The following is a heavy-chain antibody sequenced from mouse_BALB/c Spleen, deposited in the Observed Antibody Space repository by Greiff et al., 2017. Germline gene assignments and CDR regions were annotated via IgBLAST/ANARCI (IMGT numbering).Heavy chain of an antibody. CDR1: GYTFTDYA. V-gene: IGHV1S137*01. J-gene: IGHJ2*01. Sequence: QVQLQQSGAELVRPGVSVKISCKGSGYTFTDYAMHWVKQSHAKSLEWIGVISTYYGDASYNQKFKGKATMTVDKSSSTAYMELARLTSEDSAIYYCARESLLFDYWGQGTTLTVSS. CDR3: ARESLLFDY. CDR2: ISTYYGDA.